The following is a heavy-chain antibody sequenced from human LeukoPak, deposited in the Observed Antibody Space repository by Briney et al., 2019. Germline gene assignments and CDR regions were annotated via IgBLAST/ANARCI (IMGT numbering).Heavy chain of an antibody. D-gene: IGHD3-10*01. V-gene: IGHV3-74*01. J-gene: IGHJ4*02. Sequence: GGSLRLSCAASGFSFSDYLMDWVRQAPGKGLVWVSRINRDGSTTNYADSVKGRFTVSRDNAKNTLSLQMNSLRAEDTAVYYCARDRKSGESSEIDFWGQGTLVTVSS. CDR2: INRDGSTT. CDR1: GFSFSDYL. CDR3: ARDRKSGESSEIDF.